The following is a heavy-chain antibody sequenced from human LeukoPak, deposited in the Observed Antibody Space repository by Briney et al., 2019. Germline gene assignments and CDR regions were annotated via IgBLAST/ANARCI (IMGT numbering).Heavy chain of an antibody. CDR2: IYTNGST. D-gene: IGHD6-6*01. CDR1: GGSINTYY. J-gene: IGHJ4*02. Sequence: PSETLSLTCTVSGGSINTYYWNWIRQPAGKGLEWIGRIYTNGSTNYNPSLMSRVSISIDKSKNQFSLRLSSVTAADTAVYYCARGNSSSSCDYWGQGTLVTVSS. CDR3: ARGNSSSSCDY. V-gene: IGHV4-4*07.